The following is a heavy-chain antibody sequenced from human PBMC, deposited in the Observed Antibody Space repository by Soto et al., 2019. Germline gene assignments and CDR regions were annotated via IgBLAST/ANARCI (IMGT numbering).Heavy chain of an antibody. J-gene: IGHJ4*02. V-gene: IGHV3-30*18. D-gene: IGHD2-2*01. Sequence: QVQLVESGGGVVQPGRSLRLSCAASGFTFSSYGMHWVRQAPGKGLEWVAVISYDGSNKYYADSVKGRFTISRDNSKNTLYLQMNSLRAEDTAVYYCAKDRVIVVVPALMGYFDYWGQGTLVTVSS. CDR1: GFTFSSYG. CDR3: AKDRVIVVVPALMGYFDY. CDR2: ISYDGSNK.